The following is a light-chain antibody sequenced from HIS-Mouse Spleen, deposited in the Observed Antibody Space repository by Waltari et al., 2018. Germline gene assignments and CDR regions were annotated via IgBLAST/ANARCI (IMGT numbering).Light chain of an antibody. CDR3: QQRSNWPLT. V-gene: IGKV3-11*01. CDR1: QSVSSY. Sequence: EIVLTQSPATLSLSPRERATLSCRASQSVSSYLAWYQQKPGQAPRLLIYDAYNRATGIPARFSGSGSGTDFTLTISSLEPEDFAVYYCQQRSNWPLTFGGGTKVEIK. CDR2: DAY. J-gene: IGKJ4*01.